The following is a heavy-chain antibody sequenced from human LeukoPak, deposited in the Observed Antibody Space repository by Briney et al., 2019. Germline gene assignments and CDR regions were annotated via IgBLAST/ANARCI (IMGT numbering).Heavy chain of an antibody. CDR2: ITPIFGTA. CDR3: ARAGKTIFGVVTQYYFDY. Sequence: SLKVSCKASRGTFSSYAISWVRQAPGQGLEWIGGITPIFGTANYAQKFQGRVTITTEESTSKAYMELSSLRSEDTAVYYCARAGKTIFGVVTQYYFDYWGQGTLVTVSS. CDR1: RGTFSSYA. J-gene: IGHJ4*02. D-gene: IGHD3-3*01. V-gene: IGHV1-69*05.